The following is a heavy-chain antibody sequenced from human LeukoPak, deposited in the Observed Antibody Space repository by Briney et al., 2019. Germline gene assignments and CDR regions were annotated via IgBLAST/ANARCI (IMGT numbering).Heavy chain of an antibody. CDR2: IYHSGST. CDR3: ARVQHIVVVTASHAFDI. V-gene: IGHV4-30-2*01. CDR1: GGSISSGGYS. D-gene: IGHD2-21*02. J-gene: IGHJ3*02. Sequence: SETLSLTCAVSGGSISSGGYSWSWIRQPPGKGLEWIGYIYHSGSTYYNPSLKSRVTIPVDRSKNQFSLKLSSVTAADTAVYYCARVQHIVVVTASHAFDIWGQGTMVTVSS.